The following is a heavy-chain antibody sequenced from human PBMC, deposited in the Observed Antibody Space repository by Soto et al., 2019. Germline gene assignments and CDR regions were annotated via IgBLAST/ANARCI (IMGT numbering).Heavy chain of an antibody. Sequence: GGSLRLSCAASGFTFSSYDMHWVRQATGKGLEWVSAIGTAGDTYYPGSVKGRFTISRENAKNSLYLQMNSLRAEDTAVYYCARGHLGRYSSSWYPYYFDYWGQGTLVTVSS. D-gene: IGHD6-13*01. J-gene: IGHJ4*02. V-gene: IGHV3-13*01. CDR3: ARGHLGRYSSSWYPYYFDY. CDR1: GFTFSSYD. CDR2: IGTAGDT.